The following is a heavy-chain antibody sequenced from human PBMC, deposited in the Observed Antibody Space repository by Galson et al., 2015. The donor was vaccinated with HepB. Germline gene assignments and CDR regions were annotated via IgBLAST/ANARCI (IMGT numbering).Heavy chain of an antibody. CDR2: ISTYNRDT. Sequence: SVKVSCKASGYTFSSYSITWVRQAPGQGLEWMGWISTYNRDTMYAQKLQGRLTMTTDTSTSTAYMQLRSLRSDDTAVYYCARVYYDSSGFLNLVYWGQGTLVTVSS. CDR1: GYTFSSYS. D-gene: IGHD3-22*01. J-gene: IGHJ4*02. CDR3: ARVYYDSSGFLNLVY. V-gene: IGHV1-18*01.